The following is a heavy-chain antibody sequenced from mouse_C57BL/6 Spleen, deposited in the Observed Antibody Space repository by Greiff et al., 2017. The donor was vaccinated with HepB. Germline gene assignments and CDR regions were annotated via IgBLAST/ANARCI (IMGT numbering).Heavy chain of an antibody. CDR2: INPNNGGT. V-gene: IGHV1-18*01. CDR1: GYTFTDYN. D-gene: IGHD2-4*01. CDR3: ALRCYDYDRAFAY. J-gene: IGHJ3*01. Sequence: VQLQQSGPELVKPGASVKIPCKASGYTFTDYNMDWVKQSHGKSLEWIGDINPNNGGTIYNQKFKGKATLTVDKSSSTAYMELRSLTSEDTAVYYCALRCYDYDRAFAYWGQGTLVTVSA.